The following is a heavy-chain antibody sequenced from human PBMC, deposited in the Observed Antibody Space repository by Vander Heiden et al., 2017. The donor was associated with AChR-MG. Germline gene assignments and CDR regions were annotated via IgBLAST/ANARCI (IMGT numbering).Heavy chain of an antibody. CDR1: GFASSSYE. CDR3: ARDYGGNSDY. CDR2: ISSSGSTI. V-gene: IGHV3-48*03. D-gene: IGHD4-17*01. Sequence: EVQLVEPGGGLVQPGGSLSSPCAAPGFASSSYEMNWVRQAPGKGLEWVSYISSSGSTIYYAASVKGRFTISRDNAKNSLYLQMTSLRAEDTAVYYCARDYGGNSDYWGQGTLVTVSS. J-gene: IGHJ4*02.